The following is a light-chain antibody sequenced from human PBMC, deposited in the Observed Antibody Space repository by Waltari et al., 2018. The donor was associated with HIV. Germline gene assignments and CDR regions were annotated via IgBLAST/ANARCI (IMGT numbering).Light chain of an antibody. CDR3: QQYFDTPT. V-gene: IGKV4-1*01. Sequence: IVMTQSPDSLAVSLGERATINCRSSQSGLYDSKNENYLSWYQQKPGQPPKLLLYWASTRESGVPDRFSGSGSGTDFTLTISSLQAEDVAVYYCQQYFDTPTFGQGTKVEIK. CDR2: WAS. CDR1: QSGLYDSKNENY. J-gene: IGKJ1*01.